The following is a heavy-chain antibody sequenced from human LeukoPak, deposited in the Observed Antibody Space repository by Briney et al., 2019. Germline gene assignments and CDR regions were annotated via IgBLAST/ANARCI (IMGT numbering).Heavy chain of an antibody. CDR1: GYSISSGYY. CDR2: IYHSGST. D-gene: IGHD2-2*01. V-gene: IGHV4-38-2*01. Sequence: SETLSLTCAVSGYSISSGYYWGWIRQPPGKGLEWIGSIYHSGSTYYNPSLKSRVTISVDTSKNQFSLKLSSVTAADTAVYYCARSPPIVVVPAAPDYFDYWGQGTLVTVSS. CDR3: ARSPPIVVVPAAPDYFDY. J-gene: IGHJ4*02.